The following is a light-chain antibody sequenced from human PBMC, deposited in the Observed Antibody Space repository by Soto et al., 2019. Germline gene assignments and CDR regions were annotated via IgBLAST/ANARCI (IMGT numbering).Light chain of an antibody. J-gene: IGLJ1*01. Sequence: QSALTQPASVSGSPGQSITISCTGTSSDVGGYNFVSWYQQHPGKVPKLMIFDVNRRPSGVSDRFSGSKSGNTASLTISGLQAADEGDYYCCSYTSSSTNVFGSGTKLTVL. V-gene: IGLV2-14*03. CDR1: SSDVGGYNF. CDR2: DVN. CDR3: CSYTSSSTNV.